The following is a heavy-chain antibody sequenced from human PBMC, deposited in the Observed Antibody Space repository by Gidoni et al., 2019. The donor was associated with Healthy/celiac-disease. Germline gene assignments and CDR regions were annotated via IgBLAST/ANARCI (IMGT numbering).Heavy chain of an antibody. CDR2: IRYDGGEK. CDR1: GFTFTSYG. D-gene: IGHD1-7*01. V-gene: IGHV3-30*02. J-gene: IGHJ5*02. CDR3: AKENYGPTDWFDP. Sequence: QVQLMESGGGVVQPGGSLRLSCAASGFTFTSYGMHWIRQAPGKGLGWVAFIRYDGGEKKYVDAVKGRFTISRDDSKNTLYLQMNSLRGEDTAVYYCAKENYGPTDWFDPWGQGTLVTVSS.